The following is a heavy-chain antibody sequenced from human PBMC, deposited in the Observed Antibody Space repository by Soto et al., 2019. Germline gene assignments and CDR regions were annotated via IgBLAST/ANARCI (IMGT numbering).Heavy chain of an antibody. CDR1: GGSFSGYY. J-gene: IGHJ6*02. Sequence: SETLSLTCAVYGGSFSGYYWSWIRQPPGKGLEWIGEINHSGTTNYNPSLKSRVTISVDTSKSQFSLRLSSVTAADTAVYYCARASPVVTAVWGQGTTVTVSS. CDR3: ARASPVVTAV. D-gene: IGHD5-18*01. CDR2: INHSGTT. V-gene: IGHV4-34*01.